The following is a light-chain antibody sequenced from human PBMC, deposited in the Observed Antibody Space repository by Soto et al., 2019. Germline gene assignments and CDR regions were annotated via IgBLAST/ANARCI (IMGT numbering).Light chain of an antibody. V-gene: IGLV2-14*01. CDR3: NSYTSTSARV. CDR1: NSDVGAYNF. J-gene: IGLJ3*02. Sequence: QSALTQPASVSGSPGQSITISCTGSNSDVGAYNFVSWYQQHPGKAPKVIIYEVSNRPSGVSNCFSGSKSGNTASLTISGLQAEDEADYYCNSYTSTSARVFGGGTKLTVL. CDR2: EVS.